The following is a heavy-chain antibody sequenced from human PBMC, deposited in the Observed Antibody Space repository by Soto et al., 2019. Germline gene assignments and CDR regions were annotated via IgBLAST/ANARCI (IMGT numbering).Heavy chain of an antibody. J-gene: IGHJ1*01. Sequence: SETLSLTCTVSGRPISSGDYYSGWIRQPPGKGLEWIGYIYYSGSTYYNPALKSRVTIPVDTSKNKVSLKLSSVTAADTAVYYCASYPEYFQHWGQGTLVTVSS. CDR2: IYYSGST. CDR3: ASYPEYFQH. CDR1: GRPISSGDYY. V-gene: IGHV4-30-4*08.